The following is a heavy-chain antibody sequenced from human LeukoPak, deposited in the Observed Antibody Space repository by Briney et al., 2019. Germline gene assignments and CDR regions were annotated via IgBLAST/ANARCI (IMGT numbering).Heavy chain of an antibody. CDR1: GFTFSSYW. V-gene: IGHV3-74*01. CDR2: INSDGYSI. CDR3: ARILGYGDYVRYFDY. D-gene: IGHD4-17*01. J-gene: IGHJ4*02. Sequence: GGSLRLSCAASGFTFSSYWMHWVRQAPGKGLVWLSRINSDGYSISYADSVKGRFTISRDDSKNTLYLQVNSLRAEDTAVYYCARILGYGDYVRYFDYWGQGTLVTVSS.